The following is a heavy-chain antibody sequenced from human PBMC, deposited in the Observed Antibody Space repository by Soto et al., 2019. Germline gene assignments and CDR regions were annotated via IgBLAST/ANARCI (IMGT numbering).Heavy chain of an antibody. CDR1: GLTFGNYA. Sequence: EVQLLESGGGLVQPGGSVRLSCAASGLTFGNYAMSWVRQAPGKGLEWVSAISGDSGRTYYADSVKGRFTISRDNSKNTLYLQMNTLRAEDTAVYYCAVTPNFGRDRSAASYWYFDIWGRGTLVTVSS. V-gene: IGHV3-23*01. J-gene: IGHJ2*01. D-gene: IGHD6-25*01. CDR3: AVTPNFGRDRSAASYWYFDI. CDR2: ISGDSGRT.